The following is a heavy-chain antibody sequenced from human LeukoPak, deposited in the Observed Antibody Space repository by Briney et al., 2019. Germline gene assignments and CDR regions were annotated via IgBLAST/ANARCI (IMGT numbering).Heavy chain of an antibody. J-gene: IGHJ3*02. CDR1: GYTFTGYY. CDR3: ARDGIAAAAPRDAFDI. V-gene: IGHV1-2*02. D-gene: IGHD6-13*01. CDR2: IKPNSGGT. Sequence: ASVRVSCKASGYTFTGYYMHWVRQAPGQGLEWMGWIKPNSGGTNYAPKFQGRVTMTRDTSISTACMELSRLRSDDTAVYYCARDGIAAAAPRDAFDIWGEGTMVTVSS.